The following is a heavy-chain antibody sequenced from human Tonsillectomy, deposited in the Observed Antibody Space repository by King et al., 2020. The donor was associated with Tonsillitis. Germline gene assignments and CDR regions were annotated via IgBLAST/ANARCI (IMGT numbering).Heavy chain of an antibody. CDR3: ATSPDQLPFFDY. CDR2: LDSEDGET. V-gene: IGHV1-24*01. Sequence: QLVQSGAEVKKPGASVKVSCKVSGYTLTELSMHWVRQAPGKGLEWMAGLDSEDGETIYTQNFQGRVTMTEDTSTDTAYMELSSLRSEDTAVYYCATSPDQLPFFDYWGQGTLVTVSS. J-gene: IGHJ4*02. D-gene: IGHD2-2*01. CDR1: GYTLTELS.